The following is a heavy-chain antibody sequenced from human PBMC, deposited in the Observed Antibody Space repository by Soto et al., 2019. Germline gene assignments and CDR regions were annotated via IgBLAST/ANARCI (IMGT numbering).Heavy chain of an antibody. CDR1: GFRLEDFA. V-gene: IGHV3-9*01. Sequence: GGSLRLSCTVSGFRLEDFAMHWVRQAPGQGLEWVSGINWNGVNKGYAESVLGRFTISRDNAKKSLYLDMNYLRPEDTALYFCAKDVDRLGELWGYFQSCGQGPMVTVSS. CDR3: AKDVDRLGELWGYFQS. J-gene: IGHJ1*01. CDR2: INWNGVNK. D-gene: IGHD3-16*01.